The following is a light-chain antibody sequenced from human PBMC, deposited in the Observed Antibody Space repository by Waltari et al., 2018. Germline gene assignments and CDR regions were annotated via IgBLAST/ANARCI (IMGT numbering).Light chain of an antibody. J-gene: IGLJ3*02. CDR1: SSDVGGYNF. V-gene: IGLV2-14*01. CDR3: NSFTSTTTWL. Sequence: QSALTQPASVSVSPGQSITISCTGTSSDVGGYNFVSWYQHHPNKAPKLILYEVNYRPSGVSDRFSGSKSGNTASLTISGLQAEDEADYYCNSFTSTTTWLFGGGTKLTVL. CDR2: EVN.